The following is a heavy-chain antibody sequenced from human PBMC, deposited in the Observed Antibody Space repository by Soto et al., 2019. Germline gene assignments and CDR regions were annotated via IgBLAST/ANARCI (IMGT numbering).Heavy chain of an antibody. CDR1: GYPVTAYY. CDR2: INPATGAA. Sequence: QLHLVQSGAVVKKPGASVTVSCSASGYPVTAYYMHWVRQAPGRGLEWMGGINPATGAAKYTQTFQGRVTRTRDTSTSTVFMELSGLTSEDTAVFYWARGVGVGVAGSAAFDMWGQGTLVTVSS. J-gene: IGHJ3*02. V-gene: IGHV1-2*02. D-gene: IGHD3-3*01. CDR3: ARGVGVGVAGSAAFDM.